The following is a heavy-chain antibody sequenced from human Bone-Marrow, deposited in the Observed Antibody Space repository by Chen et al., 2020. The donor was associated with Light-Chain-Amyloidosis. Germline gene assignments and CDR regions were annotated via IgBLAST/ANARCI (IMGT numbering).Heavy chain of an antibody. CDR1: GGSFSGYY. J-gene: IGHJ4*02. Sequence: QVQLQQWGAGLLKPSETLSLTCAVYGGSFSGYYWSWIRQPPGKGLEWIGEINHSGSTNYNPSLKSRVTISVDTSKNQFSLKLSSVTAADTAVYYCARGTSRITIFGVVITRGYFDYWGQGTLVTVSS. D-gene: IGHD3-3*01. CDR2: INHSGST. V-gene: IGHV4-34*01. CDR3: ARGTSRITIFGVVITRGYFDY.